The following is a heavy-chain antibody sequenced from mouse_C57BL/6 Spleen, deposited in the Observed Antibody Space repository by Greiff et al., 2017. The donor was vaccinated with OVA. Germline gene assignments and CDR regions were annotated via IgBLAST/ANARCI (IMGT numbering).Heavy chain of an antibody. CDR1: GFTFTDYY. CDR3: ARYARSYDYFDY. D-gene: IGHD1-1*01. J-gene: IGHJ2*01. Sequence: VQLKESGGGLVQPGGSLSLSCAASGFTFTDYYMSWVRQPPGKALEWLGFIRNKANGYTTECSASVKGRLTTSRDNSQSILYLQMNALRAEDSATYSCARYARSYDYFDYWGQGTTLTVSS. V-gene: IGHV7-3*01. CDR2: IRNKANGYTT.